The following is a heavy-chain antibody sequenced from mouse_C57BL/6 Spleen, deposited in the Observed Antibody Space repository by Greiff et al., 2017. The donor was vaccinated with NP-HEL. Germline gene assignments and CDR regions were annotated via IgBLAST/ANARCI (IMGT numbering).Heavy chain of an antibody. V-gene: IGHV3-6*01. Sequence: EVKLMESGPGLVKPSQSLSLTCSVTGYSITSGYYWNWIRQFPGNKLEWMGYISYDGSNNYNPSLKNRISITRDTSKNQFFLKLNSVTTEDTSTYYCARRNDYDDYAMDYWGQGTSVTVSS. J-gene: IGHJ4*01. CDR1: GYSITSGYY. CDR2: ISYDGSN. D-gene: IGHD2-4*01. CDR3: ARRNDYDDYAMDY.